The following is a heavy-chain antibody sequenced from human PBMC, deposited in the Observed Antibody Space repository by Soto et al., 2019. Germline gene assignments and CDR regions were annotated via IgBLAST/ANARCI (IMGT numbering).Heavy chain of an antibody. V-gene: IGHV1-69*01. D-gene: IGHD3-3*01. CDR3: ARDVLNPLSAYDFGRFDC. Sequence: QVQLVQSGAEVKRPGSSVKVSCKASGGTFKNYRIAWVRQAPGQGLEWMGEIITIFGTSNYAQKFQGRVTITADESTSTAFMEVTSLRSEDTAVYYCARDVLNPLSAYDFGRFDCWGQGTLVTVSS. CDR2: IITIFGTS. J-gene: IGHJ4*02. CDR1: GGTFKNYR.